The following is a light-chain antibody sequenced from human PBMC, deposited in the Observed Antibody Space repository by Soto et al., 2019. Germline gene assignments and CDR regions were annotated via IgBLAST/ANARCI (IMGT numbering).Light chain of an antibody. V-gene: IGLV4-69*01. CDR2: LNSDGSH. J-gene: IGLJ2*01. CDR3: QTWGTGIPV. Sequence: QLVLTQSPSASASLGASVKLTCTLSSGHSYYAIAWHQQQPEKGPRYLMKLNSDGSHSKGDGIPDRFSGSSSGAERYLTISSLQSEDEADYYCQTWGTGIPVFGGGTKVTVL. CDR1: SGHSYYA.